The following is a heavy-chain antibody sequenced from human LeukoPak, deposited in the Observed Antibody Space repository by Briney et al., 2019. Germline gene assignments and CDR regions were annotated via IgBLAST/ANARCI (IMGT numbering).Heavy chain of an antibody. V-gene: IGHV1-18*01. CDR1: GCTFTSYV. D-gene: IGHD4-17*01. J-gene: IGHJ4*02. CDR2: ISAYNGNT. Sequence: ASVKVSCKASGCTFTSYVISWVRQAPGQGLEWMGWISAYNGNTNYAQKLQGRVTMTTDTSTSTAYMELRSLRSDDTAVYYCARDWNGDYWGRTYCFDYWGQGTLVTVSS. CDR3: ARDWNGDYWGRTYCFDY.